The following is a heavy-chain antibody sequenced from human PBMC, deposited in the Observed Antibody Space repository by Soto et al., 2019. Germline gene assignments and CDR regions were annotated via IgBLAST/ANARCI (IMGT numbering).Heavy chain of an antibody. Sequence: PGGSLRLSCAASGFTFSDYYMSWIRQAPGKGLEWVSYISSSGSTIYYADSVKGRFTISRDNAKNSLYLQMNSLRAEDTAVYYCARPRVNTMVRGVQVMVRYWGQGTLVTVSS. V-gene: IGHV3-11*01. J-gene: IGHJ4*02. CDR1: GFTFSDYY. CDR3: ARPRVNTMVRGVQVMVRY. D-gene: IGHD3-10*01. CDR2: ISSSGSTI.